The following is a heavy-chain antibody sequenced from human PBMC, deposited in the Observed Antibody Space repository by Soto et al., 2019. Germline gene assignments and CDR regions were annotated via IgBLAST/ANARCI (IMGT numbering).Heavy chain of an antibody. CDR1: GFTFSSYA. D-gene: IGHD3-22*01. J-gene: IGHJ6*04. CDR3: AKAKLYYYDSSGYPTDYYYYGMDV. V-gene: IGHV3-23*01. CDR2: ISGSGGST. Sequence: GVSLRLSCAASGFTFSSYAMSWVRQAPGKGLEWVSAISGSGGSTYYADSVKGRFTISRDNSKNTLYLQMNSLRAEDTAVYYCAKAKLYYYDSSGYPTDYYYYGMDVWGKGPTVTVSS.